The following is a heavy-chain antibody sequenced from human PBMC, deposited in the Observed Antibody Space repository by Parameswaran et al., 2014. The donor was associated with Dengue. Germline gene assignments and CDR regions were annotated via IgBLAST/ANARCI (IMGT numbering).Heavy chain of an antibody. D-gene: IGHD2-2*01. V-gene: IGHV1-46*01. Sequence: WVRQAPGQGLEWMGIINPSGGSTSYAQKFQGRVTMTRDTSTSTVYMELSSLRSEDTAVYYCASSTGRYCSSTSCRIRDYYYYGMDVWGQGTTVTVSS. CDR3: ASSTGRYCSSTSCRIRDYYYYGMDV. J-gene: IGHJ6*02. CDR2: INPSGGST.